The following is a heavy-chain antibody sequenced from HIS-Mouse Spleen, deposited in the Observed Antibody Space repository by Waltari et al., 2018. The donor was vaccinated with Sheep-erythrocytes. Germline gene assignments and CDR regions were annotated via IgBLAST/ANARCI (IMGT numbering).Heavy chain of an antibody. V-gene: IGHV4-59*08. D-gene: IGHD1-26*01. Sequence: QVQLQESGPGLVKPSETLSLTCTVSGGSISSYYWSWIRQPPGKGLEWIGDIYYSGSTNYNPSLKSRVTISVDTSKNQFSLKLSSVTAADTAVYYCARLELGQFDYWGQGTLVTVSS. CDR2: IYYSGST. CDR1: GGSISSYY. CDR3: ARLELGQFDY. J-gene: IGHJ4*02.